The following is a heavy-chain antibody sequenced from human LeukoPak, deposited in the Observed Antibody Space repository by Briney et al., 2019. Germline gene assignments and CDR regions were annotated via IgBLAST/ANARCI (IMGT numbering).Heavy chain of an antibody. CDR1: GFTFSSYA. J-gene: IGHJ4*02. V-gene: IGHV3-23*01. D-gene: IGHD3-10*01. Sequence: GGSLRLSCAASGFTFSSYAMSWVRQAPGKGLEWVSIIGGSGGDIYYADSVKGRFTISRDNSKHTLYLQMNSLRAEDTALYYCVKGLVRGIIGFRDYWGQGALVTVSS. CDR2: IGGSGGDI. CDR3: VKGLVRGIIGFRDY.